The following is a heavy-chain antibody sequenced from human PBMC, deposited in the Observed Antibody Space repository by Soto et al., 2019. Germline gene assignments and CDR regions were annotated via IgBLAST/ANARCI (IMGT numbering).Heavy chain of an antibody. CDR1: GFTFSDYY. V-gene: IGHV3-11*06. CDR3: ARGRCELLRPYFDY. CDR2: ISSSSSYT. Sequence: QVQLVESGGGLVKPGGSLRLSCAASGFTFSDYYMSWIRQAPGKGLEWVSYISSSSSYTNYADSAKGRFTISRDKAKNSLYLQMNSLRAEDMAGYYCARGRCELLRPYFDYWGQGTLVTVSS. D-gene: IGHD1-26*01. J-gene: IGHJ4*02.